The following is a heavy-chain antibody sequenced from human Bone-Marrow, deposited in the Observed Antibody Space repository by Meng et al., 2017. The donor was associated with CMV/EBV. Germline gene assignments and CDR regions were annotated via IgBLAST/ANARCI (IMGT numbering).Heavy chain of an antibody. J-gene: IGHJ6*02. CDR3: TKDQWGSSSSLTGMDV. CDR1: GFTFDDYA. V-gene: IGHV3-9*01. CDR2: ISWNSGSI. Sequence: SLKISCAASGFTFDDYAMHWVRQAPGKGLEWVSGISWNSGSIGYADSVKGRFTISRDNSKNTLYLQMNSLRAEDTTVYYCTKDQWGSSSSLTGMDVWGQGTTVTVSS. D-gene: IGHD6-6*01.